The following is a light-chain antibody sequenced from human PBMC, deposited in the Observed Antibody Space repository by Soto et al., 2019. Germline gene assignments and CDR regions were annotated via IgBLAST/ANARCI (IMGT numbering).Light chain of an antibody. CDR3: QQYGRSLYT. CDR2: GAS. CDR1: PSLTNSY. Sequence: EIVLTQSPGTLSLSPGERATLSCRASPSLTNSYLAWYQQKPGQSPRLLIYGASIRATGIPDRFSGSGSGTDFTLTISRLEPEDLAVYYCQQYGRSLYTFGRGTKLEIK. V-gene: IGKV3-20*01. J-gene: IGKJ2*01.